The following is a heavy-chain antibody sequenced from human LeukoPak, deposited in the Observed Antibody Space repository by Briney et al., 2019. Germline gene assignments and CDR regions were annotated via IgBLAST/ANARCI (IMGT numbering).Heavy chain of an antibody. CDR1: GFTFSSYA. J-gene: IGHJ4*02. CDR3: AKSQGDYYGKSPFDY. Sequence: PGGSLRLSCAASGFTFSSYAMSWVRQAPGKGLEWVSTISGGGGSTYYADSVKGRFTISRDNSKNTLYLQMNSLRAEDTAVYYCAKSQGDYYGKSPFDYWGQGTLVTVYS. V-gene: IGHV3-23*01. CDR2: ISGGGGST. D-gene: IGHD3-10*01.